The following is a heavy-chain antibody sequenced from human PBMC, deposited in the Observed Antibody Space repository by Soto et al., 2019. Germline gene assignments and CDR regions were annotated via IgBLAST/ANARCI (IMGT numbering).Heavy chain of an antibody. D-gene: IGHD4-4*01. CDR1: GGSISSGDYY. CDR3: ARAFSNYPYYYYGMDV. J-gene: IGHJ6*02. V-gene: IGHV4-30-4*01. CDR2: IYYSGST. Sequence: SETLSLTCTVSGGSISSGDYYWSWIRQPPWKGLEWIGYIYYSGSTYYNPSLKSRVTISVDTSKNQFSLKLSSVTAADTAVYYCARAFSNYPYYYYGMDVWGQGTTVTVSS.